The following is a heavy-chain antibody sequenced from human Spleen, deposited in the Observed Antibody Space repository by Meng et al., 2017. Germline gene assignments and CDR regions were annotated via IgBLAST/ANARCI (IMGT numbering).Heavy chain of an antibody. CDR1: GFTFSGYD. V-gene: IGHV3-48*03. Sequence: GGSLRLSCTASGFTFSGYDMNWVRQAPGKGLEWVSYINYSGTVRYYADSVKGRFAISRDNTKHSVYLQMNSLRADDTAIYYCAREDEEYYGMDVWGQGTTVTVSS. CDR2: INYSGTVR. J-gene: IGHJ6*02. CDR3: AREDEEYYGMDV.